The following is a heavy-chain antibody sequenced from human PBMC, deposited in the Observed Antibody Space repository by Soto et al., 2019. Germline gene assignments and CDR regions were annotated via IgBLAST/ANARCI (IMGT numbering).Heavy chain of an antibody. Sequence: QVQVQESGPGLVKPSQTLSLTCTVSGDSIINGIYYWTWIRQHPGKGLEWIGHVHYSGTIYYNPSLTRRVTMSVDTSNNQVSLELSSVTVADTAVYYCVRGADRYKCGFWGQGTLVTVSS. V-gene: IGHV4-31*03. D-gene: IGHD2-21*02. CDR2: VHYSGTI. CDR1: GDSIINGIYY. CDR3: VRGADRYKCGF. J-gene: IGHJ4*02.